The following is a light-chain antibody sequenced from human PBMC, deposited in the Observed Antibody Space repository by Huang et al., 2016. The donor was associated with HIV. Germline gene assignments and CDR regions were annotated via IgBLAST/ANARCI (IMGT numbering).Light chain of an antibody. CDR3: QQYGSSPRT. CDR1: QSVSSSY. Sequence: IVLTQSPGTLSLSPGERAPLSCRASQSVSSSYLAWYQQKPGQAPRLLIYGASSRATGIPDRFSGSGSGTDFTLTISRLQPEDFAVYYCQQYGSSPRTFGGGTQVEIK. V-gene: IGKV3-20*01. J-gene: IGKJ4*01. CDR2: GAS.